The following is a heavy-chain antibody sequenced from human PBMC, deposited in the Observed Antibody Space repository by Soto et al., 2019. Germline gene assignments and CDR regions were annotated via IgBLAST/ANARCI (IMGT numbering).Heavy chain of an antibody. Sequence: ASVTVSCKASGGTFSSYTISWVRQAPGQGLEWMGRIIPILGIANYAQKFQGRVTITADKSTSTAYMELSSLRSEDTAVYYCARTGGPQIAAAGSGYYYGMDVWGQGTTVTVSS. J-gene: IGHJ6*02. D-gene: IGHD6-13*01. CDR3: ARTGGPQIAAAGSGYYYGMDV. CDR2: IIPILGIA. CDR1: GGTFSSYT. V-gene: IGHV1-69*02.